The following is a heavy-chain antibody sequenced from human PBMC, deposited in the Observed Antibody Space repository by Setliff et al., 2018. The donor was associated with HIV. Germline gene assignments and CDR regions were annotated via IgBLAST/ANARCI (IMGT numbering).Heavy chain of an antibody. D-gene: IGHD6-19*01. V-gene: IGHV1-46*01. Sequence: GASVKVSCKASGYTFTTYPMHWVRQAPGQGLEWMGVINTSGGSAGYAEKFRGRVTMTRDTSTSTVYMDLRSLRSEDTAVYYCARDQGDGSGWYGGDYWGQGTLVTVSS. J-gene: IGHJ4*02. CDR3: ARDQGDGSGWYGGDY. CDR1: GYTFTTYP. CDR2: INTSGGSA.